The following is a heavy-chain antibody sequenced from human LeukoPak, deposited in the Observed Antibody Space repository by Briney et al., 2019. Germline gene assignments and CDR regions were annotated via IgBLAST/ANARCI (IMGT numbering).Heavy chain of an antibody. CDR3: ARAIQLVPDY. CDR1: GYTFTGHY. J-gene: IGHJ4*02. CDR2: INPNSGGT. V-gene: IGHV1-2*02. Sequence: ASVKVSCKASGYTFTGHYMHWVRQAPGQGLEWMGWINPNSGGTNYAQKFQGRVTMTRDTSISTAYMDLSRLRSDDTAVYYCARAIQLVPDYWGQGTLVTVSS.